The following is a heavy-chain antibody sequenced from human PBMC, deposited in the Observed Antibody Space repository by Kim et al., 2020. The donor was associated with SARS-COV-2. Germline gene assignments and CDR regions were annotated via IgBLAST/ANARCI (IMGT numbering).Heavy chain of an antibody. V-gene: IGHV3-23*01. CDR3: ADYDYGD. CDR2: SGGST. D-gene: IGHD3-16*01. J-gene: IGHJ4*02. Sequence: SGGSTYYADSVKGRFPISRDNSKNTLYLQMNSLRAEDTAVYYCADYDYGDWGQGTLVTVSS.